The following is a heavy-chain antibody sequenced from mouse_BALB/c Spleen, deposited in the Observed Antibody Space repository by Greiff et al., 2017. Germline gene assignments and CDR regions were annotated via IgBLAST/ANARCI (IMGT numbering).Heavy chain of an antibody. J-gene: IGHJ2*01. Sequence: EVQLQQSGAELVKPGASVKLSCTASGFNIKDTYMHWVKQRPEQGLEWIGRIDPANGNTKYDPKFQGKATITADTSSNTAYLQLSSLTSEDTAVYYCARGYDYDQYYFDYWGQGTTLTVSS. CDR3: ARGYDYDQYYFDY. CDR2: IDPANGNT. V-gene: IGHV14-3*02. D-gene: IGHD2-4*01. CDR1: GFNIKDTY.